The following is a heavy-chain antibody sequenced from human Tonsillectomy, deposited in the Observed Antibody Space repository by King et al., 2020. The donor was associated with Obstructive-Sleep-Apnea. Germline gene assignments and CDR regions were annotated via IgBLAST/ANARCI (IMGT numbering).Heavy chain of an antibody. J-gene: IGHJ6*02. D-gene: IGHD3-16*01. V-gene: IGHV3-11*01. Sequence: HVQLVESGGGLVKPGGSLRLSCVASGFTFSDYYMSWVRQAPGKGLEWISYIGRSGDTIYYADPVKGRFTISRDNAKNSLFLQMNSLRADDTAVYYCARDQATFSYHGLDVWGQGTTVTVSS. CDR3: ARDQATFSYHGLDV. CDR1: GFTFSDYY. CDR2: IGRSGDTI.